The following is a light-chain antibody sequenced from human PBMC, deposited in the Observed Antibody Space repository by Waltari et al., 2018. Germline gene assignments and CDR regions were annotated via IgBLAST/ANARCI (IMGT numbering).Light chain of an antibody. V-gene: IGLV2-14*01. CDR1: SSDIGGYKF. Sequence: QSALTQPASVSGSPGQSITISCTGTSSDIGGYKFVSWYQQHPGKVPKLIIYEVSNRPSGVSDRFSGSKSGNTAFLTISGLQAEDEADYYCNSFTSSHTGVFGGGTKLTVL. CDR3: NSFTSSHTGV. CDR2: EVS. J-gene: IGLJ3*02.